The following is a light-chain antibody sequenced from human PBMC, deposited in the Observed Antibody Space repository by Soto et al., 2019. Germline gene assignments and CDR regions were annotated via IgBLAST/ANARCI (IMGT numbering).Light chain of an antibody. J-gene: IGKJ1*01. CDR3: QQYHNWPA. CDR2: GAA. Sequence: ETVLTQSPGTLSLSPGERATLSCRASQSVSSKLAWYQQKPGQAPRLLIYGAATRATGIPARFSGSGSGTEFTLTISSLQSDDTAVYYCQQYHNWPAFGQGTKVDIK. V-gene: IGKV3-15*01. CDR1: QSVSSK.